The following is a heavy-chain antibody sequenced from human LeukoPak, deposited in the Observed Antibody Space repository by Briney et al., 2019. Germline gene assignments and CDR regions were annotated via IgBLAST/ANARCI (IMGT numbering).Heavy chain of an antibody. J-gene: IGHJ4*02. CDR3: ARDTGVSPRVAHFDY. Sequence: SENLSLTCAVYGGSFSGYYWSWIRQPAGRGLEWIGEINHSGSTNYHPSLKSRVTISVDTSKNQFSLQLSSVTPEDTAVYYCARDTGVSPRVAHFDYWGQGTLVTVSS. D-gene: IGHD1-14*01. CDR2: INHSGST. CDR1: GGSFSGYY. V-gene: IGHV4-34*01.